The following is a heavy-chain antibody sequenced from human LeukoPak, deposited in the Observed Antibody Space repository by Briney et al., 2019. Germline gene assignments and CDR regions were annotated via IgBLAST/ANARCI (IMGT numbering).Heavy chain of an antibody. Sequence: PGGSLRLSCAASGFTFSSYVMSWVRQAPGKGLEWVSAISTGGVSTYYADSVKGRFTISRDNSKNTLYLQMNSLRAEDTAVYYCAKDRGTMVRGVPGAFDIWGQGTMVTVSS. V-gene: IGHV3-23*01. D-gene: IGHD3-10*01. J-gene: IGHJ3*02. CDR3: AKDRGTMVRGVPGAFDI. CDR2: ISTGGVST. CDR1: GFTFSSYV.